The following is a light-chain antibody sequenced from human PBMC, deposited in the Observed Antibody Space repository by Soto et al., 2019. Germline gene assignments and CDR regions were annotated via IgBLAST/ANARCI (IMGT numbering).Light chain of an antibody. V-gene: IGKV1-39*01. CDR1: QSISNH. Sequence: RYASVEGRGIIIWRASQSISNHLNWYQQKPGKAPKLLIFAASSLQSGVPSRFSDSRSGPDFTLTFRHLQPADFATYRVQQSYISPPTFAPGTKVDIK. J-gene: IGKJ1*01. CDR3: QQSYISPPT. CDR2: AAS.